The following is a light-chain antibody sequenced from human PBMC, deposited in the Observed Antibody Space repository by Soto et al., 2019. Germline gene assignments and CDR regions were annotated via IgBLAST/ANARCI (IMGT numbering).Light chain of an antibody. V-gene: IGLV4-69*01. Sequence: QLVLTQSPSASASLGASVKLTCTLSSGHSSYAIAWHQQQPEKGPRYLMKLNSDGSHSKGDGIPDRFSGSSSGAERYLTISSLQSEDDAYYYCQTWRTGIAVFGGGTQLTVL. CDR3: QTWRTGIAV. CDR2: LNSDGSH. J-gene: IGLJ7*01. CDR1: SGHSSYA.